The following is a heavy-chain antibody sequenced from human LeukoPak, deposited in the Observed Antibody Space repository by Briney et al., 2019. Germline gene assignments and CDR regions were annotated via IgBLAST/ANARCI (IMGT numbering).Heavy chain of an antibody. CDR3: ARDSVVRDYRRAYNWFDP. J-gene: IGHJ5*02. Sequence: KPSETLSLTCTVSGGSISSGGYYWSWIRQHPGKGLEWIGYIYYSGSTYYNPSLKSRVTISVDTSKNQFSLKLSSVTAADTAVYYCARDSVVRDYRRAYNWFDPWGQGTLVTVSS. D-gene: IGHD4-17*01. V-gene: IGHV4-31*03. CDR1: GGSISSGGYY. CDR2: IYYSGST.